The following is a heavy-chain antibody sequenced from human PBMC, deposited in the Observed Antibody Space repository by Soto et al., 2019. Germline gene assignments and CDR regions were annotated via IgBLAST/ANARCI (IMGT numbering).Heavy chain of an antibody. CDR2: IMPLYAKP. J-gene: IGHJ6*02. D-gene: IGHD1-20*01. Sequence: QVQLVQSGAEVNKPGSSVKVSCKASGGTFNTYTISWGRQVPGQGLEWMGGIMPLYAKPTYAQTFQGRLMIAADEHTNTVYMELSSLRSEDTALYYCASLNNWSSGDGRIDVWGRGTAVSVSS. V-gene: IGHV1-69*01. CDR1: GGTFNTYT. CDR3: ASLNNWSSGDGRIDV.